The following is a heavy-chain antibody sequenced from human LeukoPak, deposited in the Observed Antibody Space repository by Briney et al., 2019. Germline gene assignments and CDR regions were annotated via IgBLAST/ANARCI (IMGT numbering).Heavy chain of an antibody. Sequence: GSLRLSCAASGFTFSSYDMHWVRQATGKGLEWVSAIGTAGDTYYPGSVKGRFTISRENAKNSLYLQMNSLRAGDTAVYYCARDRYYGSGSYYNYYYYGMDVWGQGTTVTVSS. J-gene: IGHJ6*02. CDR2: IGTAGDT. D-gene: IGHD3-10*01. V-gene: IGHV3-13*01. CDR1: GFTFSSYD. CDR3: ARDRYYGSGSYYNYYYYGMDV.